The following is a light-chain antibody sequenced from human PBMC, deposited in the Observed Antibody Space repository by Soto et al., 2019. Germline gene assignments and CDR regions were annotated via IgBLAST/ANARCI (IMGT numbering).Light chain of an antibody. CDR1: QTVGSN. CDR2: GAY. V-gene: IGKV3-15*01. J-gene: IGKJ1*01. CDR3: LQYDNWPPWT. Sequence: EIVMTQSPATLSLFPGARANHSCRSSQTVGSNLAWYQQKPGQAPTLLIYGAYNRATGIPATFSGNGSGTEFTLTISSLQSEDFALYYCLQYDNWPPWTFGQGTKVDI.